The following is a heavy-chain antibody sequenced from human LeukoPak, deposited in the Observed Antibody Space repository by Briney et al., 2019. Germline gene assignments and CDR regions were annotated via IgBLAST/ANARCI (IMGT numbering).Heavy chain of an antibody. CDR2: IIPIFGTA. J-gene: IGHJ4*02. Sequence: GASVKVSCKASGGTFSSYAISWVRQAPGQGLEWMGGIIPIFGTANYAQKFQGRVTITTDESTSTAYMELSSLRSEDTAVYYCARSPLMITFGGARYYFDYWGQGTLVTVSS. CDR1: GGTFSSYA. CDR3: ARSPLMITFGGARYYFDY. V-gene: IGHV1-69*05. D-gene: IGHD3-16*01.